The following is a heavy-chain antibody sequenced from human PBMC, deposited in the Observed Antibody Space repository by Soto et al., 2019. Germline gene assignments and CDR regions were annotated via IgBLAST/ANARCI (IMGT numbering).Heavy chain of an antibody. CDR1: GFTFSSYA. Sequence: EVQLLESGGGLVQPGGSLRLSCAASGFTFSSYAMSWVRQAPGKGLEWVSVISGSGDSTYYADSVRGRFTISRDNSKNTLYLQMNSLRAEDTPVYYRAKDRDGAAAGPTKFYGMDVRGQGTTVTVSS. V-gene: IGHV3-23*01. D-gene: IGHD6-13*01. CDR3: AKDRDGAAAGPTKFYGMDV. CDR2: ISGSGDST. J-gene: IGHJ6*02.